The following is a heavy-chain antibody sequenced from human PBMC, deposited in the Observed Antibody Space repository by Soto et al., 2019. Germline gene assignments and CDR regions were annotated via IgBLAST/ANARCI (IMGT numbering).Heavy chain of an antibody. CDR3: APPPPGMVVMTPEIPP. V-gene: IGHV4-4*02. J-gene: IGHJ5*02. Sequence: SETLSLTCAVSGTSISSTFWWTWVRQPPGKGLEWIGEVYHTGTTKYNPSLKNRVPISVDKSNNPFSLALWAVPAAHTAVFSCAPPPPGMVVMTPEIPPWGQGTRVTVPS. D-gene: IGHD3-10*01. CDR1: GTSISSTFW. CDR2: VYHTGTT.